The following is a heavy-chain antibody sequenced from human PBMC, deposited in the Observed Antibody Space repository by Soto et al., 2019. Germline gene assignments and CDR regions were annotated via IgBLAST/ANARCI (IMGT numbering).Heavy chain of an antibody. CDR3: AKFPKCGGDCYSAPHFDY. CDR2: ISGSGGST. D-gene: IGHD2-21*01. Sequence: GGSLRLSCAASGFTFSSYAMSWVRQAPGKGLEGVSAISGSGGSTYYAESVKGRFTIYRDNSKNTLYLQMNSLRAEDTAVYYCAKFPKCGGDCYSAPHFDYWGQGTLVTVSS. CDR1: GFTFSSYA. J-gene: IGHJ4*02. V-gene: IGHV3-23*01.